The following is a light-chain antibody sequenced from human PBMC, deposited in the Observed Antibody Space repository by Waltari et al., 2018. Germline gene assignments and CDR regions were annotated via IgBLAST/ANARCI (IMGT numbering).Light chain of an antibody. J-gene: IGKJ2*01. CDR1: QSLVENDGNTN. CDR2: RIS. Sequence: DVVMTQSPLSLPVTVGQAASHTCKPRQSLVENDGNTNLNGFQQRPGQSPRSLIYRISNRDCGVPDRFRGSGSGTDFTLMISSVEADDVGVYFCMQGTHWPYTFGQGTKLDIK. V-gene: IGKV2-30*01. CDR3: MQGTHWPYT.